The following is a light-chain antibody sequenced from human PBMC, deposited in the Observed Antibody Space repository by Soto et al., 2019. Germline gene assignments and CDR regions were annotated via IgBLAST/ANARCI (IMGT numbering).Light chain of an antibody. J-gene: IGKJ5*01. CDR1: QGISRY. Sequence: DIPLTQSPSFLSASVGDRVTITCRASQGISRYLAWYQQKPGKAPDLLIYGASSLQGGVPSRFGGSGSGTEFTLTISSLQPEDFATYYCQQLNSFPITFGPGTRLEIK. V-gene: IGKV1-9*01. CDR3: QQLNSFPIT. CDR2: GAS.